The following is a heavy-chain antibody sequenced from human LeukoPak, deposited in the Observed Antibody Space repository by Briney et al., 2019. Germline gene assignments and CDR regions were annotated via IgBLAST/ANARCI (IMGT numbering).Heavy chain of an antibody. Sequence: SSQTLSLTCTVSGASISSGTYSWGWMRQPPGKGPEWIGSFSYSRDGYYNSSLKSRVTISMGTSKNQFSLEVTSVTAADTAVYYCWAIVPTNKLDYWGQGTLVTVSS. J-gene: IGHJ4*02. V-gene: IGHV4-39*01. CDR2: FSYSRDG. CDR1: GASISSGTYS. D-gene: IGHD5-12*01. CDR3: WAIVPTNKLDY.